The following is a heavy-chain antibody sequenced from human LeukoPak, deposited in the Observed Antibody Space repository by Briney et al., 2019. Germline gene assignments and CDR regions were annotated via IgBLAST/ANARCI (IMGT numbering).Heavy chain of an antibody. CDR1: GFTFSRYA. J-gene: IGHJ3*02. Sequence: GGSLRLSCAVSGFTFSRYAMSWVRQAPGKGLEWVSAISGSGYSTYYVDSVKGRFTISRDNSKNTLYLQMNSLRAEDTAVYYCARDHLIVGAYGAFDIWGQGTMVTVSS. CDR2: ISGSGYST. CDR3: ARDHLIVGAYGAFDI. V-gene: IGHV3-23*01. D-gene: IGHD1-26*01.